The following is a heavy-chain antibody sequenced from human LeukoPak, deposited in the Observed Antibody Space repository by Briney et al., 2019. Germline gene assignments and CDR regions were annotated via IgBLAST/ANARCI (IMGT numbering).Heavy chain of an antibody. CDR3: ARVEGYYDSSGYRTDAFDI. V-gene: IGHV3-21*03. Sequence: GGSLRLSCAASGFTFSSSSMNWVRQAPGKGLEWVSSISSSSSYIYYADSVKGRFTISRDNAKNSLYLQMNSLRAEDTAVYYCARVEGYYDSSGYRTDAFDIWVQGTMVTVSS. J-gene: IGHJ3*02. CDR2: ISSSSSYI. CDR1: GFTFSSSS. D-gene: IGHD3-22*01.